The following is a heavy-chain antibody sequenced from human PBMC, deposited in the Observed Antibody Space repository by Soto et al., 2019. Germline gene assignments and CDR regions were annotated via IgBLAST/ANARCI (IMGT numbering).Heavy chain of an antibody. CDR3: AAGNYYFDY. J-gene: IGHJ4*02. CDR1: GDSVSSNTAA. CDR2: TYYRSKWYN. V-gene: IGHV6-1*01. Sequence: QTLSLTCAISGDSVSSNTAAWNLIRQSPSRGLEWLGRTYYRSKWYNDYAVSVNSRITINPDTSKNQFSLQLNSVTPEDTAVYYCAAGNYYFDYWGQGTLVTVSS.